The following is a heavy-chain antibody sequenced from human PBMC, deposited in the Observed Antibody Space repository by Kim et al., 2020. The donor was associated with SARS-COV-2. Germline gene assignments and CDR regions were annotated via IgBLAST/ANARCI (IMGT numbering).Heavy chain of an antibody. CDR2: INHSGST. CDR3: ARGAVDYGLDY. V-gene: IGHV4-34*01. J-gene: IGHJ4*02. D-gene: IGHD3-10*01. CDR1: GGSFSGYY. Sequence: SETLSLTCAVYGGSFSGYYWSWIRQPPGKGLEWIGEINHSGSTNYNPSLKSRVTISVDTSKNQFSLKLSSVTAADTAVYYCARGAVDYGLDYWGQGTLVT.